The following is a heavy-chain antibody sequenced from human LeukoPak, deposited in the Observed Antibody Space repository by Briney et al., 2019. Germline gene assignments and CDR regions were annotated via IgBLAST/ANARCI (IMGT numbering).Heavy chain of an antibody. V-gene: IGHV3-30*02. J-gene: IGHJ3*02. CDR2: IRYDGSNK. Sequence: GGSLRLSCAASGFTFSNYGMHWVRQAPGKGLEWVAFIRYDGSNKYYADSVKGRFTISRDNSKNTLYLQMNSLRAEDTAVYYCAKSLLTTATGSGRAFDIWGQGTMVTVSS. CDR3: AKSLLTTATGSGRAFDI. D-gene: IGHD1-14*01. CDR1: GFTFSNYG.